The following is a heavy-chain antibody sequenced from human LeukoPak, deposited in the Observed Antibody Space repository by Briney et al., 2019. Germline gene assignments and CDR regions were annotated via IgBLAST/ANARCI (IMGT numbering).Heavy chain of an antibody. V-gene: IGHV3-30-3*01. CDR1: GFTFSSYA. J-gene: IGHJ6*02. CDR2: ISYDGSNK. CDR3: ARAEKATSYYYYGMDV. D-gene: IGHD5-24*01. Sequence: PGGSLRLSCAASGFTFSSYAMHWVRQAPGKGLEWVAVISYDGSNKYYADSVKGRFTISRDNSKNTLYLQMNSLRAEDTAVYYCARAEKATSYYYYGMDVWGQGTTVTVSS.